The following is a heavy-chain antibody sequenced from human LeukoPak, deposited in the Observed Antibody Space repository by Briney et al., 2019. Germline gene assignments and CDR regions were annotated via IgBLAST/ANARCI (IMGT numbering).Heavy chain of an antibody. CDR3: ARELVVPVAH. Sequence: GGSLRLSCAASGFTFRSYWMHWVRQAPGKGLVWVSRINSDGSTTNYADSVKGRFTISRDNAKNSLYLQMSSLRAEDTGVYYCARELVVPVAHWGQGTLVTVSS. V-gene: IGHV3-74*01. J-gene: IGHJ4*02. D-gene: IGHD2-2*01. CDR1: GFTFRSYW. CDR2: INSDGSTT.